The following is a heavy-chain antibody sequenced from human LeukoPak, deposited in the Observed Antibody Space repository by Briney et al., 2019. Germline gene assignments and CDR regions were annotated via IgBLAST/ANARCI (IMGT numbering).Heavy chain of an antibody. J-gene: IGHJ4*02. V-gene: IGHV3-7*01. CDR2: IKQDGSEK. Sequence: LAGGSLRLSCAASGFTFSSYAMSWVRQAPGKGLEWVANIKQDGSEKYYVDSVKGRFTISRDNAKNSLYLQMNSLRAEDTAVYYCARDHGGSYLGYYFDYWGQGTLVTVSS. D-gene: IGHD1-26*01. CDR1: GFTFSSYA. CDR3: ARDHGGSYLGYYFDY.